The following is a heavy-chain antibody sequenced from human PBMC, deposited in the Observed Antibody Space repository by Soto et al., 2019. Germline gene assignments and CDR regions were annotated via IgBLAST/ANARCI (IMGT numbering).Heavy chain of an antibody. Sequence: QVQLVQSGAEVKKPGSSVKVSCKASGGTFSSYAISWVRQAPGQGLEWMGGIIPIFGTANYAQKFQGRVTITADESTSTXYXXLSSLRSEDTAVYYCARGRGGYCSGGSCYLVAFDIWGQGTMVTVSS. CDR3: ARGRGGYCSGGSCYLVAFDI. V-gene: IGHV1-69*12. CDR1: GGTFSSYA. J-gene: IGHJ3*02. D-gene: IGHD2-15*01. CDR2: IIPIFGTA.